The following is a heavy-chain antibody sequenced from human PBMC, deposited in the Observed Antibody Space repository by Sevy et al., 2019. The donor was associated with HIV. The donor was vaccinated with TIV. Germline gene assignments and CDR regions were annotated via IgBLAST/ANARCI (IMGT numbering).Heavy chain of an antibody. CDR2: IRSKANSYAT. V-gene: IGHV3-73*01. J-gene: IGHJ6*02. Sequence: GGSLRLSCAASGFTFSGSAMHWVRQASGKGLEWVGRIRSKANSYATAYAASVKGRFTISREDSKNTAYLQMNSLKTEDKAVYYCTRHGFGFYGDYDPSGYYGMDVWGQGTTVTVSS. D-gene: IGHD4-17*01. CDR1: GFTFSGSA. CDR3: TRHGFGFYGDYDPSGYYGMDV.